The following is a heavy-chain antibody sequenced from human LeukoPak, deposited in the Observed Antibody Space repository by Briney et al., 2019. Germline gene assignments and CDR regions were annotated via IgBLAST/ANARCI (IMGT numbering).Heavy chain of an antibody. J-gene: IGHJ4*02. D-gene: IGHD6-19*01. CDR1: GGSISSYY. CDR2: ICYSGNT. V-gene: IGHV4-59*01. CDR3: ARESSSGWYLYFDY. Sequence: SETLSLTCTVSGGSISSYYRSWIRQPPGKGLEWIGYICYSGNTKYNPSLKSRATISVDTSKNQFSLKLSSVTAADTAVYYCARESSSGWYLYFDYWGQGTLVTVSS.